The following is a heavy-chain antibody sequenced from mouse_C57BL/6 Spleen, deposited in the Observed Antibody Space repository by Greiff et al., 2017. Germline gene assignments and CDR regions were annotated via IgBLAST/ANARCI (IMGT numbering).Heavy chain of an antibody. CDR3: ARGAQGYYFDY. Sequence: VKLQESGAELVRPGTSVKVSCKASGYAFTNYLIEWVKQRPGQGLEWIGVINPGSGGTNYNEKFKGKATLTADKSSSTAYMQLSSLTSEDSAVYFCARGAQGYYFDYWGQGTTLTVSS. CDR2: INPGSGGT. CDR1: GYAFTNYL. J-gene: IGHJ2*01. V-gene: IGHV1-54*01. D-gene: IGHD3-2*02.